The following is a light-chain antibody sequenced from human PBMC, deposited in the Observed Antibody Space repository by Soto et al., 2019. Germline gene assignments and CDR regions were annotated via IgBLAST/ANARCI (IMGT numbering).Light chain of an antibody. CDR3: AAWDDTLSVWV. CDR1: RSNIGRST. Sequence: QSVLIQPPSTSGTPGQRVTISCSGSRSNIGRSTVNWYQQLPGTAPKVLVYSTNQRPSGVPDRFSGSKSGTSASLAISGLQSEDEADYYCAAWDDTLSVWVFGGGTKLT. J-gene: IGLJ3*02. CDR2: STN. V-gene: IGLV1-44*01.